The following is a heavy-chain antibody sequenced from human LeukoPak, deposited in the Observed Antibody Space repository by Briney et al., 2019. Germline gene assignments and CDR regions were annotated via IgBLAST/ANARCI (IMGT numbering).Heavy chain of an antibody. D-gene: IGHD3-10*01. V-gene: IGHV4-59*01. Sequence: SETLSLTCTVSGGSISNYYWSWIRQPPGKGLEWIGYIYYSGSTNYNPSLKSRVTISVDTSKNQFSLKLSSVTAADTAVYYCARVVRGVIISVPYFDYWGQGTLVTVSS. CDR1: GGSISNYY. J-gene: IGHJ4*02. CDR2: IYYSGST. CDR3: ARVVRGVIISVPYFDY.